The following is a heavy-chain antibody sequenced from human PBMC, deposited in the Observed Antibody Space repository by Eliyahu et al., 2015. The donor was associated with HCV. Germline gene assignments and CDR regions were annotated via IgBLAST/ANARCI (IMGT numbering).Heavy chain of an antibody. V-gene: IGHV1-69*01. CDR1: GGTFSTYG. D-gene: IGHD4-17*01. CDR3: ARDAYGDYEGRAFDV. CDR2: IIPMFGTA. J-gene: IGHJ3*01. Sequence: EVKKPGSSVKVSCKAPGGTFSTYGISWVRQAPGLGLEWMGGIIPMFGTAKYAQKLQGRVTITADESTSTAYMELRSLRSEDTAFYYCARDAYGDYEGRAFDVWGQGTMVTVSS.